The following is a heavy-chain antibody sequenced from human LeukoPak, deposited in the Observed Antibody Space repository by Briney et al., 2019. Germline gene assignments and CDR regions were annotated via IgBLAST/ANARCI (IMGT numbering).Heavy chain of an antibody. V-gene: IGHV4-38-2*02. CDR2: IYHSGST. Sequence: SETLSLTRTVSGYSISSGYYWGWIRQPPGKGLEWIGSIYHSGSTYYNPSLKSRVTISVDTSKNQFSLKLTSVTAADTAVYYCARAYYSYMDVWGKGTTVTVSS. CDR1: GYSISSGYY. J-gene: IGHJ6*03. CDR3: ARAYYSYMDV.